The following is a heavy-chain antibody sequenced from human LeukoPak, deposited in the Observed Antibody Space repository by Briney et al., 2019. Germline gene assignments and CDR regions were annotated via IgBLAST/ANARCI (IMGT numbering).Heavy chain of an antibody. CDR2: IKPDGYDK. J-gene: IGHJ4*02. Sequence: GGSLRLSCAASGFTFSSYWMGWVRQAPGKGLEWVANIKPDGYDKYYVDSLKGRFTISRDNAKNSLYLQMNSLRAEDTALYYCAKGAVEYSSTVYYFDYWGQGTLVTVSS. V-gene: IGHV3-7*03. CDR3: AKGAVEYSSTVYYFDY. D-gene: IGHD6-13*01. CDR1: GFTFSSYW.